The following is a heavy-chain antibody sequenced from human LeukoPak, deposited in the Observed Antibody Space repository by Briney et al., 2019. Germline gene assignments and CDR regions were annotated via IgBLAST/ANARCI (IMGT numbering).Heavy chain of an antibody. V-gene: IGHV4-34*01. Sequence: SETLSLTCAVYGGSFSGYYWSWIRQPPGKGLEWIGEINHSGSTNYNPSLKSRVTISVDTSKNQFSLKLSSVTAADTAVYYCARGLSGLRFLAWLLYFDYWGQGTLVTVSS. CDR3: ARGLSGLRFLAWLLYFDY. CDR2: INHSGST. CDR1: GGSFSGYY. D-gene: IGHD3-3*01. J-gene: IGHJ4*02.